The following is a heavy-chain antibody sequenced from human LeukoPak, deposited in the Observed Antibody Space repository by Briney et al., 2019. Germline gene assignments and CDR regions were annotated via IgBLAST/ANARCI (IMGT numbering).Heavy chain of an antibody. J-gene: IGHJ4*02. Sequence: GGSLRLSCAASGFTFSIYAMAWVRQAPGKGLEWVSGISGSGDSTYYADSVKGRFTISRDNSKNTLYLQMNSLRAEDTATYYCAKDLDSSGSRFDYWGQGTLVTVSS. V-gene: IGHV3-23*01. CDR3: AKDLDSSGSRFDY. CDR1: GFTFSIYA. CDR2: ISGSGDST. D-gene: IGHD3-22*01.